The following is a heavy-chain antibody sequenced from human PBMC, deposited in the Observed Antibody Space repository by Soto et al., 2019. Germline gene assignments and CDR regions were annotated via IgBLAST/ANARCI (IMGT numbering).Heavy chain of an antibody. D-gene: IGHD5-18*01. Sequence: ASVTVSCQASGYTFTSYAMHWVRKAPGQRLEWMGWINAGNGNTKYSQKFQGRVTITRDTSASTAYMELSSLRSEDTAVYYCARQDTAMVTGYYYYGMDVWGQGTTVNV. V-gene: IGHV1-3*01. CDR1: GYTFTSYA. J-gene: IGHJ6*02. CDR2: INAGNGNT. CDR3: ARQDTAMVTGYYYYGMDV.